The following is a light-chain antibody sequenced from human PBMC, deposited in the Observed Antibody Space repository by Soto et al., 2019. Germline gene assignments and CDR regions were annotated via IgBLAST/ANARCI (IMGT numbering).Light chain of an antibody. V-gene: IGKV3-15*01. CDR2: DTS. J-gene: IGKJ2*01. Sequence: IVMTQSPAILSVSPGEGATLSCRARRIVNNKLAWYLQKPGQAPRLLIYDTSFRATGIPARFSGSGSGTEFTLTISSLQSEDFADYYCQQYKDWPMYTFGQGTKLEIK. CDR1: RIVNNK. CDR3: QQYKDWPMYT.